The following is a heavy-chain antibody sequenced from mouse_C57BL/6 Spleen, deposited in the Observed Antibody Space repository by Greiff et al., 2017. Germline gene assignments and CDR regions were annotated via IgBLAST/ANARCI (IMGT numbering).Heavy chain of an antibody. CDR1: GYTFTEYT. J-gene: IGHJ4*01. V-gene: IGHV1-62-2*01. CDR2: FYPGSGSI. D-gene: IGHD2-4*01. Sequence: VQLQQSGAELVKPGASVKLSCKASGYTFTEYTIHWVKQRSGQGLEWIGWFYPGSGSIKYNEKFKDKATLTADKSSSTVYMALSRLTSEDSAVYVCARHGYDYDAGDYYAMDYWGQGTSVTVSS. CDR3: ARHGYDYDAGDYYAMDY.